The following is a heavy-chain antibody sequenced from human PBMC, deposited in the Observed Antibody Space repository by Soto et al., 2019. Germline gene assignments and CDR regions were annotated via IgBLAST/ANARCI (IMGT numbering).Heavy chain of an antibody. D-gene: IGHD3-16*02. CDR3: AHSHRGPRDF. CDR1: GFSLSTTGVA. CDR2: IYWDDDK. V-gene: IGHV2-5*02. J-gene: IGHJ4*02. Sequence: QITLKESGPTLVRPTQTLTLTCTFSGFSLSTTGVAVAWIRQPPGEALEWLALIYWDDDKRYNSSLKSRLTLTKDTSRDQVVIAMTNMDPMDTATYFCAHSHRGPRDFWGPGILVTVSS.